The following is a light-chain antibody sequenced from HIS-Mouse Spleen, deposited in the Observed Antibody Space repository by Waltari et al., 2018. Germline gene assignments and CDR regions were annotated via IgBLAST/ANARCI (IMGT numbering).Light chain of an antibody. V-gene: IGLV3-10*01. Sequence: SYELTQPPSVSVSPGQTARHTCSGDALPKKYAYWYQQKSGQAPVLVIYEDSKPPSGIPERFSGSSSGTMATLTISGAQVEDEADYYCYSTDSSGNHRVFGGGTKLTVL. CDR3: YSTDSSGNHRV. J-gene: IGLJ2*01. CDR1: ALPKKY. CDR2: EDS.